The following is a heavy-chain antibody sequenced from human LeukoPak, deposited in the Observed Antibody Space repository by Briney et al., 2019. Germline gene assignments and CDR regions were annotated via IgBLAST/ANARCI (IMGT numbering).Heavy chain of an antibody. J-gene: IGHJ4*02. D-gene: IGHD3-22*01. CDR1: GYTFTSYD. CDR2: MNPNSGNT. Sequence: ASVKVSCKASGYTFTSYDINWVRQATGQGLEWMGWMNPNSGNTGYAQKFQGRVTMTRNTSISTAYMELSRLRSDDTAVYYCASTSSGYYFFDYWGQGTLVTVSS. V-gene: IGHV1-8*01. CDR3: ASTSSGYYFFDY.